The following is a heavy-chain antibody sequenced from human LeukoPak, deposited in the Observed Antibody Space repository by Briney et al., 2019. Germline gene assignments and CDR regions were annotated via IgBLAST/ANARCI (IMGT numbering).Heavy chain of an antibody. CDR1: GFSSYG. Sequence: GRSLRLSCAASGFSSYGMHWVRQAPGKGLEWVAVIWYDESNKYYADSVKGRFTISRDNSRNTLYLQMNSLRAEDTAVYYCARDGFSSSWYGRALDYWGQGTLVTVSS. D-gene: IGHD6-13*01. CDR3: ARDGFSSSWYGRALDY. CDR2: IWYDESNK. V-gene: IGHV3-33*01. J-gene: IGHJ4*02.